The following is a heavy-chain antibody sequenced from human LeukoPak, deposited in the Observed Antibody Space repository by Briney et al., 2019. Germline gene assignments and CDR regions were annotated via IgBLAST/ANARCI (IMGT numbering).Heavy chain of an antibody. V-gene: IGHV3-15*01. CDR1: RFTFSNAW. Sequence: GGSLRLSCTASRFTFSNAWMSWVRQAPGKGLEWVGRIKSKADGGTTDYAAPVKGRFTISRDDSKNTLYLQMNSLKTEDTAVYYCTTEYYASGALTPIDYWGQGTLVTVSS. CDR3: TTEYYASGALTPIDY. CDR2: IKSKADGGTT. J-gene: IGHJ4*02. D-gene: IGHD2/OR15-2a*01.